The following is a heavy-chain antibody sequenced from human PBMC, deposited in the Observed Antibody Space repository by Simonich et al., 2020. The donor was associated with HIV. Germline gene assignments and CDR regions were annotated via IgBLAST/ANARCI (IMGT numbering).Heavy chain of an antibody. J-gene: IGHJ6*03. CDR1: GGSFSGYY. CDR2: INHSGST. V-gene: IGHV4-34*01. D-gene: IGHD1-26*01. CDR3: ARGRVGATTDRDYYYMDV. Sequence: QVQLQQWGAGLLKSSETLSLTCAVYGGSFSGYYWSWIRQPPGKGLEWIGVINHSGSTNYNPSLKSRVTRSVDTSKNQFSLKLSSVTAADTAVYYCARGRVGATTDRDYYYMDVWGKGTTVTVSS.